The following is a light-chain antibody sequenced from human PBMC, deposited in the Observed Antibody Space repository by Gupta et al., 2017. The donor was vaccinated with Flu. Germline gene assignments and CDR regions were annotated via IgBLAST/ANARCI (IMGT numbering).Light chain of an antibody. CDR3: YSATDNIVI. V-gene: IGLV3-27*01. CDR2: KDT. Sequence: STGQTARLTCSGDVLAKKYTRWLRQRPGQAPVLIIYKDTERPAGIPDRFSGSSAGTTVTLTISGAEVEDEGDYFCYSATDNIVIFGGGTHLTVL. J-gene: IGLJ2*01. CDR1: VLAKKY.